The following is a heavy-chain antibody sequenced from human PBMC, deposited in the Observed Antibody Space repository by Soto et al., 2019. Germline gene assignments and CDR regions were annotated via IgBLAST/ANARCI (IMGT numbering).Heavy chain of an antibody. CDR3: AKIRGYDLGSTTFQN. V-gene: IGHV3-23*01. CDR1: GFTFSSSA. Sequence: EVQLLESGGGLVQPGGSLRLSCAASGFTFSSSAMSWVRQATGKGLDWVSAISGNGDTTYYADSVKGRFTISRDISKNTLYLQMNSLRAEDTAVYYCAKIRGYDLGSTTFQNWCQGTLVTVSS. D-gene: IGHD5-12*01. J-gene: IGHJ1*01. CDR2: ISGNGDTT.